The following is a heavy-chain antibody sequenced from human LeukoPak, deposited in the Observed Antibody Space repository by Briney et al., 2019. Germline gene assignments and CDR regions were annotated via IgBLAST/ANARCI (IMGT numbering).Heavy chain of an antibody. CDR3: ARDPPRSIAVAGSGQDY. V-gene: IGHV1-2*02. CDR2: ISPNSGGT. Sequence: ASVKVSCKASGYTFTGYYMHWVRQAPGQGLEWMGWISPNSGGTNYAQKFQGRVTMTRDTSISTAYMELSRLRSDDTAVYYCARDPPRSIAVAGSGQDYWGQGTLVTVSS. D-gene: IGHD6-19*01. J-gene: IGHJ4*02. CDR1: GYTFTGYY.